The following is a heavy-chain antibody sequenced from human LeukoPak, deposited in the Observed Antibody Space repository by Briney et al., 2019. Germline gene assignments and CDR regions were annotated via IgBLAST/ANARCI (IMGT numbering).Heavy chain of an antibody. V-gene: IGHV3-23*01. Sequence: PGGSLRLSCAASGFTFSSYAMSWVRQAPGKGLEWVSAISGSGGSTYYADSVKGRFTISRDNSKNTLYLQMNSLRAEDTAVYYCAKDKLVYGDYYYYYGMDVWGQGTTVNVSS. D-gene: IGHD4-17*01. CDR2: ISGSGGST. CDR3: AKDKLVYGDYYYYYGMDV. CDR1: GFTFSSYA. J-gene: IGHJ6*02.